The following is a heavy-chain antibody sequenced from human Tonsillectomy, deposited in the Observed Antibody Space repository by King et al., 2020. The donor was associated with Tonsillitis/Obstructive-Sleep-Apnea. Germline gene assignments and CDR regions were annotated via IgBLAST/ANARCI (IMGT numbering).Heavy chain of an antibody. CDR2: ISSNGGST. Sequence: EQLVQSGGGLFQPGGSLRLSCSASGFTFSTYAMHWVRQAPGKGWEYVSAISSNGGSTYYADSVKGRVTISRDNSKNTLSLQMSSLRAEDTAVYYCVKAGGYCSSTSCYYFDYWGQGTLVTVSS. D-gene: IGHD2-2*01. V-gene: IGHV3-64D*06. CDR1: GFTFSTYA. J-gene: IGHJ4*02. CDR3: VKAGGYCSSTSCYYFDY.